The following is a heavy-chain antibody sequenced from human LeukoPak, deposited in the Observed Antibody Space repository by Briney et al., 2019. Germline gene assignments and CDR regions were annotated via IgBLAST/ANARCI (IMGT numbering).Heavy chain of an antibody. V-gene: IGHV4-34*01. CDR1: GGSFSDYY. CDR2: INHSGST. D-gene: IGHD2-2*01. CDR3: ARTDIVVVPAAMGYYYYMDV. J-gene: IGHJ6*03. Sequence: PSETLSLTCAVYGGSFSDYYGSWIRQPPGKGLEWIGEINHSGSTNYNPSLKSRVIISVDTSKNQFSLKLSSVTAADTAVYYCARTDIVVVPAAMGYYYYMDVWGKGTTVTVSS.